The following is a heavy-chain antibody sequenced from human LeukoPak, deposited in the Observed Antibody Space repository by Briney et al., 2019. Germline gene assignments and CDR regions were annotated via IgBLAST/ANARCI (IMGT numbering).Heavy chain of an antibody. V-gene: IGHV3-43*02. CDR2: ISGDGGST. J-gene: IGHJ6*02. D-gene: IGHD4-17*01. CDR1: GFTFDDYA. Sequence: GGSLRLSCAASGFTFDDYAMHWVRQAPGKGLEWVSLISGDGGSTYYADSVKGRFTISRDNSKNSLYLQMNSLRTEDTALYYCAKDFSFGGISHPADYGDYVGMDWAPSYGMDVWGQGTTVTVSS. CDR3: AKDFSFGGISHPADYGDYVGMDWAPSYGMDV.